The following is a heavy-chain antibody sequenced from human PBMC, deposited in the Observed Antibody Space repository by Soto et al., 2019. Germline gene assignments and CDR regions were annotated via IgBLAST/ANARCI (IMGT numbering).Heavy chain of an antibody. CDR2: MSGSGAST. CDR3: ASHLTAGQLGALYY. J-gene: IGHJ4*02. D-gene: IGHD6-13*01. V-gene: IGHV3-23*01. Sequence: EVQLLESGGGLVQPGGSLRLSCAASAFTFTNYAMSWVRQAPGKWLEWVSAMSGSGASTYYADFVKGRFTISRDNSKNTLYLQMNSLRAQDTAVYYCASHLTAGQLGALYYWGQGTLVTVSS. CDR1: AFTFTNYA.